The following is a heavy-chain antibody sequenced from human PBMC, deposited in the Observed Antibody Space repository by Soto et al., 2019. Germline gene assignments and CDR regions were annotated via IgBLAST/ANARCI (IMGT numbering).Heavy chain of an antibody. CDR1: GFPFGTTD. Sequence: QLLQSGGGLVQPGGSVTLSCAASGFPFGTTDMSWVRQAPGEGLEWVSTIDGSGGITFYADSVKGRFTISRDNSRNTVYLQVNSLRGDDTALYYCVKNSGWFNTWGQGALVTVSS. V-gene: IGHV3-23*01. CDR2: IDGSGGIT. CDR3: VKNSGWFNT. D-gene: IGHD3-10*01. J-gene: IGHJ5*02.